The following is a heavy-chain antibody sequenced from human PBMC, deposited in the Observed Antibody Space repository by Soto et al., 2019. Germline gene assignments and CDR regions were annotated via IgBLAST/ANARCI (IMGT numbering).Heavy chain of an antibody. Sequence: SVKVSCKASGGTFSSYAISWVRQAPGQGLEWMGGISPNFGTTNYAQKFQGRVTITADKSTSTAYMELSSLRSDDTAVYYRARDLVATILGHWFAPWGKGTLVTVSS. CDR3: ARDLVATILGHWFAP. V-gene: IGHV1-69*06. CDR2: ISPNFGTT. CDR1: GGTFSSYA. D-gene: IGHD5-12*01. J-gene: IGHJ5*02.